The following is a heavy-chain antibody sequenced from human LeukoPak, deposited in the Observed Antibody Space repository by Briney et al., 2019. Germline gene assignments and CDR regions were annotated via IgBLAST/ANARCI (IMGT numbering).Heavy chain of an antibody. CDR3: ARGVRYYDFWSGYYEANWFDP. Sequence: SETLSLTCAVYGGSFSGYYWSLIRQPPGKGLEWIGEINHSGSTNYNPSLKSRVTISVDTSKNQFSLKLSSVTAADTAVYYCARGVRYYDFWSGYYEANWFDPWGQGTLVTVSS. CDR2: INHSGST. V-gene: IGHV4-34*01. CDR1: GGSFSGYY. D-gene: IGHD3-3*01. J-gene: IGHJ5*02.